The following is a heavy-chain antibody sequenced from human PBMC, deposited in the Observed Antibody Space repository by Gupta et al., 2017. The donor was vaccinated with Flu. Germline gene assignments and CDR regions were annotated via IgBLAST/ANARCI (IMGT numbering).Heavy chain of an antibody. V-gene: IGHV3-33*01. CDR3: VRERGPSDAFDI. Sequence: FRNYGRHWVRQAPGKGPEWVAVILADGNNKFYADSVKGRFTLSRDNSRNTLSLHMNSLRAEDTAVYHCVRERGPSDAFDIWVQGTMVTVSS. J-gene: IGHJ3*02. CDR2: ILADGNNK. CDR1: FRNYG.